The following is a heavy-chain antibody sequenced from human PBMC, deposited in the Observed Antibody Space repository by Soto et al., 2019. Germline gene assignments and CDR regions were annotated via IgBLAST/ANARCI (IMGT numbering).Heavy chain of an antibody. CDR3: ARDRPSTTSFDF. CDR1: GDSVSSSSAA. D-gene: IGHD1-1*01. CDR2: TYYRSKWYS. J-gene: IGHJ4*02. Sequence: SQALSLTCAISGDSVSSSSAAWNWIRQSPSRGLEWLGKTYYRSKWYSEYADSVRGRLTISPDTSKNHFSLHLNSVTPVDTALYFCARDRPSTTSFDFWGQGTPVTVSS. V-gene: IGHV6-1*01.